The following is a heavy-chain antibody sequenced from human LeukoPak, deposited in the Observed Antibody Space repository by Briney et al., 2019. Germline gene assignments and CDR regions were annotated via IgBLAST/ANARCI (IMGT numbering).Heavy chain of an antibody. CDR2: IYYSGST. CDR3: ARDDYGGNGVDY. Sequence: SETLSLTCTVSGDSISSYYWSWIRQPPGKGLEWIGYIYYSGSTNYNPSLKSRVTISVDKSKNQFSLKLSSVTAADTAVYYCARDDYGGNGVDYWGQGTLVTVSS. J-gene: IGHJ4*02. CDR1: GDSISSYY. V-gene: IGHV4-59*12. D-gene: IGHD4-23*01.